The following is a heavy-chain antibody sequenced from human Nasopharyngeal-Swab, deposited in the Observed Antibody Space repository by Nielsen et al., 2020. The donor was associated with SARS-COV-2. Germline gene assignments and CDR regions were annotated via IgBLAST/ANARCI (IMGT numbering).Heavy chain of an antibody. CDR3: ARRGLYDYVWGSSTSDAFDI. V-gene: IGHV3-11*06. D-gene: IGHD3-16*01. CDR2: ISSSSSYT. Sequence: VRQMPGKGLEWVSYISSSSSYTNYADSVKGRFTISRDNAKNSLYLQMNSLRAEDTAVYYCARRGLYDYVWGSSTSDAFDIWGQGTMVTVSS. J-gene: IGHJ3*02.